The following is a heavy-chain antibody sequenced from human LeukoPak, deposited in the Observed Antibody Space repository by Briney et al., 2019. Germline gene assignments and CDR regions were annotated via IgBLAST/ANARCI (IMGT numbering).Heavy chain of an antibody. Sequence: PGGSLRLSCAASGFTFDDYAMHWVRQAPGKGREWVSGVTWNRGRIDYADSLKGRFTISRDNAKNSLCLQMNSLRTEDTALYYCAKDMLTGASRAFDIWGQGTMVTVSS. J-gene: IGHJ3*02. V-gene: IGHV3-9*01. CDR2: VTWNRGRI. CDR1: GFTFDDYA. D-gene: IGHD1-20*01. CDR3: AKDMLTGASRAFDI.